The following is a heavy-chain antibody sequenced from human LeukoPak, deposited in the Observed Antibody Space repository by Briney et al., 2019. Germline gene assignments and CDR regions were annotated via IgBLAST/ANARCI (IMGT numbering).Heavy chain of an antibody. Sequence: ASVKVSCKASGYTFTSYYMHWVRQAPGRGLEWMGIINPSGGSTSYAQKFQGRVTMTTDTSTSTAYMELRSLRSDDTAVYYCARYYCSGGSCYSGAFDIWGQGTMVTVSS. CDR1: GYTFTSYY. V-gene: IGHV1-46*01. D-gene: IGHD2-15*01. CDR3: ARYYCSGGSCYSGAFDI. CDR2: INPSGGST. J-gene: IGHJ3*02.